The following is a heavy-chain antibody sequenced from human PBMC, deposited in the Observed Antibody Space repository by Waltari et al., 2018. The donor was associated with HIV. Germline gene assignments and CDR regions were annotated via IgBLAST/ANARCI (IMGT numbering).Heavy chain of an antibody. CDR2: RKQDESEK. D-gene: IGHD3-10*01. V-gene: IGHV3-7*04. CDR1: GFTFSSSW. Sequence: EVQLVESGGGLVQPGGSLRLSCAASGFTFSSSWLSWVRQAPGKGLEWVANRKQDESEKYYVDSVNGRFTISRDNAENSLYLQMNSLRAEDTAVYYCARGGFYGSGSKVNWGQGTLVTVSS. J-gene: IGHJ4*02. CDR3: ARGGFYGSGSKVN.